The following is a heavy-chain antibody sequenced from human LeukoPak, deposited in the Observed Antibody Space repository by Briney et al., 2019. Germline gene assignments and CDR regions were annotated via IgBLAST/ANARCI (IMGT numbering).Heavy chain of an antibody. V-gene: IGHV7-4-1*02. CDR3: ARRYCSSTCCYTGNYYYGMDV. CDR1: GYTFTTYA. Sequence: GASVKVSCTASGYTFTTYAVNWERQAPGQGLEWMGWINTNTGNPTYAQGFTGRFVFSLDTSVSTAYLQISSLKAEDTAVYYCARRYCSSTCCYTGNYYYGMDVWGQGTTVTVSS. J-gene: IGHJ6*02. D-gene: IGHD2-2*02. CDR2: INTNTGNP.